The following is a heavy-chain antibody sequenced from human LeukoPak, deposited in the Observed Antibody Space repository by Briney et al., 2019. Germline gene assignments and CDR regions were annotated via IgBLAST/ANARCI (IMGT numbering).Heavy chain of an antibody. Sequence: GGSLRLSCAASGFTFSSYWMSWVRQAPGKGLEWVANIKQDGSEKYYVDSVKGRFTISRDNAKNSLYLQMNSLRAEDTAVCYCARTDYTYYYYYVDVWGKGTTVTVSS. D-gene: IGHD4-11*01. CDR1: GFTFSSYW. CDR3: ARTDYTYYYYYVDV. CDR2: IKQDGSEK. J-gene: IGHJ6*03. V-gene: IGHV3-7*01.